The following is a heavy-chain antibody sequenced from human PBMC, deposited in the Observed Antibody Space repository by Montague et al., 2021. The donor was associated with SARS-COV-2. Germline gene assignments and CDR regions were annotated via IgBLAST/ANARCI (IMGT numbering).Heavy chain of an antibody. CDR1: GFSIGSGDY. V-gene: IGHV4-38-2*02. CDR3: VRAKAGGLLNVFDI. J-gene: IGHJ3*02. CDR2: IYHSGTT. Sequence: SETLSLTCTVSGFSIGSGDYWGWIRQPPGKGLEWIGSIYHSGTTXYNPSLQSRLTMSIATSTHQFSLRLTSVTAADTAVFFCVRAKAGGLLNVFDIWGQGTTVTVSS.